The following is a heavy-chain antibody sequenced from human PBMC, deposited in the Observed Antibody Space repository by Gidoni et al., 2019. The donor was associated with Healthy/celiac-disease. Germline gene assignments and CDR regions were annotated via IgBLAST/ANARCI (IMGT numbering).Heavy chain of an antibody. CDR3: ASKAVVVPAARIYYYYMDV. CDR2: IYSGGST. V-gene: IGHV3-66*01. J-gene: IGHJ6*03. CDR1: GFTVSSNY. Sequence: EVQLVESGGGLVQPGGSLRLPCAASGFTVSSNYMGWVRQAPGKGLEWVSVIYSGGSTYYADSVKGRFTISRDNSKNTLYLQMNSLRAEDTAVYYCASKAVVVPAARIYYYYMDVWGKGTTVTVSS. D-gene: IGHD2-2*01.